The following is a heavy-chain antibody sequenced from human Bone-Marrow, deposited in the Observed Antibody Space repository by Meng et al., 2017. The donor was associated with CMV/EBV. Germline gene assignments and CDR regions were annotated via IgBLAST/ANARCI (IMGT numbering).Heavy chain of an antibody. CDR1: GFTFSSYG. CDR3: AKDWGNYYDSVYYYYGMDV. J-gene: IGHJ6*02. D-gene: IGHD3-22*01. V-gene: IGHV3-33*06. Sequence: LSLTCAASGFTFSSYGMHWVRQAPGKGLEWVAVIWYDGSNKYYADSVKGRFTISRDNSKNTLYLQMNSLRAEDMAVYYCAKDWGNYYDSVYYYYGMDVWGQGTTVTVSS. CDR2: IWYDGSNK.